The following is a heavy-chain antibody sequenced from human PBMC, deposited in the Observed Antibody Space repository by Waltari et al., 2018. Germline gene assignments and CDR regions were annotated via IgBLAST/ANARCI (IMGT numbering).Heavy chain of an antibody. V-gene: IGHV1-69*04. Sequence: QVQVMQSGAEMKQPGSSGRVSCTVVGDTFHREAVNWVRQAPGQGLEWMGRIVPVLQMTNYAQRFRGRITLTASTSATTAFMDLSGLKSDDTAVYYCALSPQQLLAFDFWGQGTMVTVSS. CDR2: IVPVLQMT. J-gene: IGHJ3*01. D-gene: IGHD6-13*01. CDR3: ALSPQQLLAFDF. CDR1: GDTFHREA.